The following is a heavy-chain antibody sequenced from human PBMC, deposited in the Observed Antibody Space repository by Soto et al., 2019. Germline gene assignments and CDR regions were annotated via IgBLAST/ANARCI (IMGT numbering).Heavy chain of an antibody. J-gene: IGHJ3*02. Sequence: TLCHTWTVSGGSISSAGYYWSWIRQHPGKGLEWIGYIYYSGSTYYNPSLKSRVTISVDTSKNQFSLKLSSVTAADTAVYYCARGIAVAGSDDAFDIWGQGTMVTVSS. V-gene: IGHV4-31*02. D-gene: IGHD6-19*01. CDR1: GGSISSAGYY. CDR2: IYYSGST. CDR3: ARGIAVAGSDDAFDI.